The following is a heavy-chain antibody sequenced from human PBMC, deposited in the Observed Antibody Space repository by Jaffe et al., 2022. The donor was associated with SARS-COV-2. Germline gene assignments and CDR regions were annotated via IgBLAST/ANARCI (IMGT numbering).Heavy chain of an antibody. Sequence: EVQLVESGGDLVQPGGSLRLSCAASGFTFSSYAMSWVRQAPGKGLEWVALIRGSGTTTYYADSVKGRFTISRDNSKSTLDLQMNSLKAEDTAVYYCAKAVKVGLQKYYFDHWGQGTLVTVSS. CDR2: IRGSGTTT. J-gene: IGHJ4*02. CDR3: AKAVKVGLQKYYFDH. V-gene: IGHV3-23*04. CDR1: GFTFSSYA. D-gene: IGHD1-26*01.